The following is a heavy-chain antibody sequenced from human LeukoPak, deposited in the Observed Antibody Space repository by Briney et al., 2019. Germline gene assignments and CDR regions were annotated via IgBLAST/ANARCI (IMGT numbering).Heavy chain of an antibody. Sequence: GGSLRLSCAASGFTFSSYWMSWVRQAPGKGLEWVANIKQDGSEKYYVDSVKGRFTISRDNAKNSRYLQMNSLRAEDTAVYYCARDSCSGGSCYFGGWGQGTLVTVSS. CDR1: GFTFSSYW. CDR3: ARDSCSGGSCYFGG. V-gene: IGHV3-7*03. J-gene: IGHJ4*02. CDR2: IKQDGSEK. D-gene: IGHD2-15*01.